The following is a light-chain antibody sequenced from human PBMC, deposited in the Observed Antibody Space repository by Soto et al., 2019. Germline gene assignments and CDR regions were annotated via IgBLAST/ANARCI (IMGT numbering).Light chain of an antibody. V-gene: IGKV1-27*01. J-gene: IGKJ1*01. CDR3: KQYNSAPQT. CDR2: AAS. CDR1: QGISNY. Sequence: DIQMTQSPSSLSASVRDRVTRTSRASQGISNYLAWYQQKPGKVPKLLIYAASTLQSGVPSRFSGSGSGTDFTLTISSLQPEDVATYYCKQYNSAPQTFGQGTKVDIK.